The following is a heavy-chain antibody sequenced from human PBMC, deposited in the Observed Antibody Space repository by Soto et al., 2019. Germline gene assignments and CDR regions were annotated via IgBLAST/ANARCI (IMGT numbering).Heavy chain of an antibody. CDR2: ISAYNGNT. CDR1: GYTFTSYG. Sequence: ASVKVSCKASGYTFTSYGISWVRQAPGQGLEWMGWISAYNGNTNYAQKLQGRVTMTTDTSTSTAYMELRSLRSDDTAVYYCARDKRRGIAAAGRTTYDYWGQGTLVTVSS. V-gene: IGHV1-18*01. D-gene: IGHD6-13*01. J-gene: IGHJ4*02. CDR3: ARDKRRGIAAAGRTTYDY.